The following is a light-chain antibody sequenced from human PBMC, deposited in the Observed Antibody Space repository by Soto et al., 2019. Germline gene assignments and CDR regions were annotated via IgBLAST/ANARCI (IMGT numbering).Light chain of an antibody. CDR1: QSVLKSSNNLNY. CDR2: WAS. V-gene: IGKV4-1*01. J-gene: IGKJ2*01. Sequence: DIVMTQSPDSLAVSLGERATINCKSSQSVLKSSNNLNYLGWYRQKPGQPPKVLIYWASTRASGVPERFSGSGSGTDFTLTISSLQAEDGAVYYCQQYLSSPFTFGHGTNGEI. CDR3: QQYLSSPFT.